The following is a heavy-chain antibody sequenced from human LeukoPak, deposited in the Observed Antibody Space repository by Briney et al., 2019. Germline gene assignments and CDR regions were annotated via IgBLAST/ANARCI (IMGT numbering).Heavy chain of an antibody. CDR2: IYSGGST. V-gene: IGHV3-66*01. J-gene: IGHJ3*02. CDR3: GRSAFDI. Sequence: GVPLRLSCAASGFTVSSNYMSWVRQAPGKGLEWVSVIYSGGSTYYADSVKGRFTTSRDNSKNTLYLQMNSLRAEDTAVYYCGRSAFDIWGQGTMVTVSS. CDR1: GFTVSSNY.